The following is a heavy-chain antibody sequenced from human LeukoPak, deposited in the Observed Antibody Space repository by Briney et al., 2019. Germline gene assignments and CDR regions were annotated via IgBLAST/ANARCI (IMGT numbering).Heavy chain of an antibody. Sequence: ASVKVSCKASGYTFTSYGISWVRQAPGQGLEWMGWISAYNGNTNYAQKLQGRVTMTTDTSTSTAYMELRSLTSDDTAVYYCARGPSGVVAAQPDYWGQGTLVTVSS. J-gene: IGHJ4*02. CDR2: ISAYNGNT. V-gene: IGHV1-18*01. D-gene: IGHD2-15*01. CDR3: ARGPSGVVAAQPDY. CDR1: GYTFTSYG.